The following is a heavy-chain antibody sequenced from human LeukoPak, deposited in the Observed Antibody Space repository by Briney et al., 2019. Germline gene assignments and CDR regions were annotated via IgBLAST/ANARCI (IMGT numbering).Heavy chain of an antibody. CDR2: INPNSGGT. V-gene: IGHV1-2*02. D-gene: IGHD3-22*01. J-gene: IGHJ5*02. Sequence: ASVKVSCKASGYTFTGYYMHWVRQAPGQGLEWMGWINPNSGGTNYAQKFQGRVTMTRDTSISTAYMELSRLRSDDTAVYYCEGGSGYYYVSWFDPWGQGTLVTVSS. CDR1: GYTFTGYY. CDR3: EGGSGYYYVSWFDP.